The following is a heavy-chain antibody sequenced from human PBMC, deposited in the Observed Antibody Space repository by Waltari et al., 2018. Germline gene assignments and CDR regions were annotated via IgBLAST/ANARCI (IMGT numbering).Heavy chain of an antibody. D-gene: IGHD3-10*01. CDR2: IYYSGST. CDR1: AGSIRSYY. J-gene: IGHJ5*02. CDR3: ARSGGYGAPFDP. Sequence: QVQLQESGPGLVKPSETLSPPCTVPAGSIRSYYWSWIRQPPGKGLEWIGYIYYSGSTNYNPSLKSRVTISVDTSKNQFFLKLSSVTAADTAVYYCARSGGYGAPFDPWGQGTLVTVSS. V-gene: IGHV4-59*01.